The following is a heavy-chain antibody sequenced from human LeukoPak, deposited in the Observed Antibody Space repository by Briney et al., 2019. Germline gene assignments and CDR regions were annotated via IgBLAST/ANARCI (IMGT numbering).Heavy chain of an antibody. CDR3: ARDGFGELLLPSYYFDY. J-gene: IGHJ4*02. D-gene: IGHD3-10*01. V-gene: IGHV1-18*04. Sequence: GASVKVSCKASGYTFTSYGISWVRQAPGQGLERMGWISAYNGNTNYAQKLQGRVTMTTDTSTSTAYMELRSLRSDDTAVYYCARDGFGELLLPSYYFDYWGQGTLVTVSS. CDR1: GYTFTSYG. CDR2: ISAYNGNT.